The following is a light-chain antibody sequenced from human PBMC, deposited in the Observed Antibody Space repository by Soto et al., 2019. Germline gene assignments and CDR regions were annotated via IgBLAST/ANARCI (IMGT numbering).Light chain of an antibody. V-gene: IGKV3-15*01. Sequence: EIVLRQAPFTLAFSRGERSARSCRASQSVSSSYLAWYQQKPGQAPRLLIYGASSRATDIPGRFSGSGSGTEFTLTISSLQSEDFAVYYCQQYDNWPITFGQGTRLEIK. CDR1: QSVSSSY. J-gene: IGKJ5*01. CDR2: GAS. CDR3: QQYDNWPIT.